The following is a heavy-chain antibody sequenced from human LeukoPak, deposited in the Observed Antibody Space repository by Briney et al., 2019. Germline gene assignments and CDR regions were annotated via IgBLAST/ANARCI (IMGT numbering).Heavy chain of an antibody. V-gene: IGHV4-59*02. J-gene: IGHJ6*04. CDR3: ARAERNSYGNYYYNGMDV. CDR1: GGSVSSDY. Sequence: SETLSLTCTVSGGSVSSDYWSWIRQPPGKGLEWVGNIYYSGSTNYNPSLKSRVTISVDTSKNQFSLKLISVTAADTAVYYCARAERNSYGNYYYNGMDVWGKGTTVTVSS. CDR2: IYYSGST. D-gene: IGHD5-18*01.